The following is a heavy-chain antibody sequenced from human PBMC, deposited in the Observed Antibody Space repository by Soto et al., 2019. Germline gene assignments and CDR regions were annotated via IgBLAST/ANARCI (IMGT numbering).Heavy chain of an antibody. V-gene: IGHV1-18*04. J-gene: IGHJ6*02. D-gene: IGHD3-3*01. CDR2: ISAYNGNT. CDR1: GYTFTSYG. Sequence: SVKVSCKASGYTFTSYGISWVRQAPGQGLEWMGWISAYNGNTNYAQKLQGRVTMTTDTSTSTAYMELRSLRSDDTAVYYCARDRERITIFGVVTPYYYYGMDVWGQGTTVTVSS. CDR3: ARDRERITIFGVVTPYYYYGMDV.